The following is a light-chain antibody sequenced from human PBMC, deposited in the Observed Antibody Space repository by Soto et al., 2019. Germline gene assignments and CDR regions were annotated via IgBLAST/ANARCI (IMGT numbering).Light chain of an antibody. J-gene: IGKJ3*01. CDR2: GAS. CDR1: QSVSSN. Sequence: EIVMTQSPATLSVSPGERATLSCRASQSVSSNLAWYQQKPGQAPRLFIYGASTRATGIPARFSGSGSGTEFTPTISSLQSEDFAVYYCQQYNNWPFTFGPGTKVDIK. V-gene: IGKV3-15*01. CDR3: QQYNNWPFT.